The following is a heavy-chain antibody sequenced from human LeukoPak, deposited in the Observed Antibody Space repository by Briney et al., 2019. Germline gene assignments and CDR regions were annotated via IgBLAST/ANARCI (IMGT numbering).Heavy chain of an antibody. CDR1: GGSISSYY. Sequence: SETLSLTCTVSGGSISSYYWSWIRQPPGKGLEWIGYISYSGSTNYNPSLKSRITISLDTSKNQFSLKLSPVTAADTAVYYCARRRERRRTDRFDYFDYWGQGALVAVSS. J-gene: IGHJ4*02. V-gene: IGHV4-59*08. CDR3: ARRRERRRTDRFDYFDY. D-gene: IGHD1-26*01. CDR2: ISYSGST.